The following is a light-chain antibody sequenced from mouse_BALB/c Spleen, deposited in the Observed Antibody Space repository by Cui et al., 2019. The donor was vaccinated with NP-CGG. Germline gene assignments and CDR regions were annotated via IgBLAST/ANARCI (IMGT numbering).Light chain of an antibody. CDR3: ALWYSNHWV. J-gene: IGLJ1*01. CDR2: GTN. V-gene: IGLV1*01. Sequence: HDVVTQESAPTTSPLETATLTCRPSTGAVTTSNYANWVQEKPDHLFTGLIGGTNNRAPGVPARFSGSLIGDKAALTITGAQTEDEAIYFCALWYSNHWVFGGGTKLTVL. CDR1: TGAVTTSNY.